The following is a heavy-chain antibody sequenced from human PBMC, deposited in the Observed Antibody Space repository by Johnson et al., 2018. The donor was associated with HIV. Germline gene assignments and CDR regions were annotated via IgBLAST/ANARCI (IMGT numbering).Heavy chain of an antibody. V-gene: IGHV3-30*04. D-gene: IGHD1-14*01. CDR3: ARVGRGLGTDDAFDI. CDR2: ISYDGSNK. CDR1: GFTFSSYA. J-gene: IGHJ3*02. Sequence: VQVVESGGGVVQPGRSLRLSCAASGFTFSSYAMHWVRQAPGKGLEWVAVISYDGSNKYYADSVKGRFTIARDNSTNTLYLQMSSLRIDDTAVYYCARVGRGLGTDDAFDIWGQGTMVTVSS.